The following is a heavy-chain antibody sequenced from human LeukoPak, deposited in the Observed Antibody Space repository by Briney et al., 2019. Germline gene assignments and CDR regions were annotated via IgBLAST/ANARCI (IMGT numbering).Heavy chain of an antibody. J-gene: IGHJ4*02. V-gene: IGHV4-61*01. Sequence: SETLSLTCTVSGGSVSSGSYYWSWIRQSPGKGLEWIGYIYHSGSTNYNPSLKSRVTISVDTSKNQFSLKLSSVTAADTAVYYCARLEAAMVLGLAFDCWGQGILVTVSS. CDR1: GGSVSSGSYY. CDR3: ARLEAAMVLGLAFDC. D-gene: IGHD5-18*01. CDR2: IYHSGST.